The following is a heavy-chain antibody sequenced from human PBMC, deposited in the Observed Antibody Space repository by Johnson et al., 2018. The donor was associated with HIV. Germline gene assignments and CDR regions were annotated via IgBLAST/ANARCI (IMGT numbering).Heavy chain of an antibody. D-gene: IGHD1-7*01. V-gene: IGHV3-20*04. CDR2: INWNGGRT. CDR3: ARGSLAYDHWNYEDAFDV. Sequence: EVQLMESGGGVVRPGGSLRLSCAASGFTFDDYGMSWVRQAPGKGLEWVSGINWNGGRTGYADSAKGRFTISRDNAKNSRYLQMNTLGAEDPALYYCARGSLAYDHWNYEDAFDVWGQGTMVTVSS. J-gene: IGHJ3*01. CDR1: GFTFDDYG.